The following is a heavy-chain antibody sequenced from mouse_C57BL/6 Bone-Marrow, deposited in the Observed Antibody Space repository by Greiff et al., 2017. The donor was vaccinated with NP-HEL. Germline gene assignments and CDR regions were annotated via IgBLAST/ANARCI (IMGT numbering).Heavy chain of an antibody. D-gene: IGHD2-3*01. CDR2: INPSSGYT. J-gene: IGHJ3*01. V-gene: IGHV1-7*01. CDR1: GYTFTSYW. Sequence: VQLQQSGAELAKPGASVKLSCKASGYTFTSYWMHWVKQRPGQGLEWIGYINPSSGYTKYNQKFKDKATLTADKSSSTAYRQLSSLTYEDSAGYYCARDDVHYGFAYWGQGTLVTVSA. CDR3: ARDDVHYGFAY.